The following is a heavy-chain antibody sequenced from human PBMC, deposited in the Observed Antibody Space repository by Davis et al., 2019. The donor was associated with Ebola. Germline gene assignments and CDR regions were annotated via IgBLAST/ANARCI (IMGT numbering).Heavy chain of an antibody. CDR3: ARILAYCGGDCSLGHYYGMDV. CDR1: GGSISSYYW. CDR2: IFSNDEK. J-gene: IGHJ6*02. Sequence: LRLSCTVSGGSISSYYWSWIRQPPGKGLEWIAHIFSNDEKSYSTSLKSRLTISKDTSKSQVVLTMTNMDPVDTATYYCARILAYCGGDCSLGHYYGMDVWGQGTTVTVSS. V-gene: IGHV2-26*01. D-gene: IGHD2-21*02.